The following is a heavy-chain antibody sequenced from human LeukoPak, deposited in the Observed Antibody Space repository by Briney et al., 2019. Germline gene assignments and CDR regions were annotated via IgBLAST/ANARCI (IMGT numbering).Heavy chain of an antibody. V-gene: IGHV3-21*01. CDR2: ISGDGNYI. CDR3: AREGFPPGVLH. CDR1: GFTFSSYS. Sequence: GGSLRLSCAASGFTFSSYSMNWVRQAPGKGLEWVSSISGDGNYIYYADSVRGRFTISRDNAKNSLYLQMNSLRVEDTAVYYCAREGFPPGVLHWGQGTLVTVSS. J-gene: IGHJ1*01. D-gene: IGHD2-2*01.